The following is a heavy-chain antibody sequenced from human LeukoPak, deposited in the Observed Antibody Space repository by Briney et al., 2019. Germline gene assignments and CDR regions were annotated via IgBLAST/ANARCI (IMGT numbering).Heavy chain of an antibody. CDR1: GYTFIGHH. D-gene: IGHD5-12*01. V-gene: IGHV1-2*02. CDR3: AREVDIVATTPLLFDF. Sequence: ASVKVSCKASGYTFIGHHIHWVRQAPGQGLEWMGWINPNSGGTNYAQKFQGRVTMTRDTSISTAYMELSRLRSDDTAVYYCAREVDIVATTPLLFDFWGQGTLVTVSS. CDR2: INPNSGGT. J-gene: IGHJ4*02.